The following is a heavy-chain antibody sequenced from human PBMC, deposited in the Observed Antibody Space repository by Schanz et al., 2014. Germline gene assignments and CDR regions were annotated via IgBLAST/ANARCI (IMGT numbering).Heavy chain of an antibody. CDR3: AKDQGSYGSGSYSYFDY. CDR2: LSSDESRK. Sequence: QVQLVESGGGVVQPGGSLRLSCAASGFTFDPYAMHWLRQSPGKGLEWVAVLSSDESRKFYADSEKGRFTISRDSSSNTLYLQMNSLRAEDTAVYYCAKDQGSYGSGSYSYFDYWGQGTLATVSS. V-gene: IGHV3-30-3*01. CDR1: GFTFDPYA. D-gene: IGHD3-10*01. J-gene: IGHJ4*02.